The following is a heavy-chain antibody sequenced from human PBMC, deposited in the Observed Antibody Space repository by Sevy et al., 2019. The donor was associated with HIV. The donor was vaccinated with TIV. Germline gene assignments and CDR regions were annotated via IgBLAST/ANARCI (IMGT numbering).Heavy chain of an antibody. CDR2: MSPGDSDP. Sequence: GESLKISCKGSAYTFTTHWIGWVRQMPGKGLEWMGIMSPGDSDPRYSPSFQGQVTMSVDKSVSTACLQWHSLETSETAIYYCARLDSYSIGWSPRYYFDYWGQGTLVTVSS. CDR3: ARLDSYSIGWSPRYYFDY. D-gene: IGHD6-19*01. V-gene: IGHV5-51*01. CDR1: AYTFTTHW. J-gene: IGHJ4*02.